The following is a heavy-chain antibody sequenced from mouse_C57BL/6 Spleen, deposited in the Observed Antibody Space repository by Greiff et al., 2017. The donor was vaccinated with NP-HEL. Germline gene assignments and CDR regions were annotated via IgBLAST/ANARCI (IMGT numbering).Heavy chain of an antibody. J-gene: IGHJ4*01. Sequence: EVQLQQSGPELVKPGASVKISCKASGYSFTGYFMNWVMQSHGKSLEWIGRINPYNGDTFYNQKFKGKATLTVDKSSSTAHMELRSLTSEDSAVYDCARGVVAQGYYAMDYWGQGTSVTVSS. CDR2: INPYNGDT. D-gene: IGHD1-1*01. CDR3: ARGVVAQGYYAMDY. V-gene: IGHV1-20*01. CDR1: GYSFTGYF.